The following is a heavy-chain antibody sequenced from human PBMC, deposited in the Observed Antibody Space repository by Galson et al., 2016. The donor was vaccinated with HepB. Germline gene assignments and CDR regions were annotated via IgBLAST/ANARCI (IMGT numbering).Heavy chain of an antibody. J-gene: IGHJ6*02. V-gene: IGHV4-31*03. CDR2: IYYSGST. CDR3: ARVRRSGTTAGPFYYFYSGMDV. CDR1: GGSISSGGYY. D-gene: IGHD1-7*01. Sequence: TLSLTCTVSGGSISSGGYYWSWIRQHPEKGLEWIGYIYYSGSTYSNPSLKSRVTISLDRSKNQFSMKLSSVTAADTAVYYCARVRRSGTTAGPFYYFYSGMDVWGQGTTVTVSS.